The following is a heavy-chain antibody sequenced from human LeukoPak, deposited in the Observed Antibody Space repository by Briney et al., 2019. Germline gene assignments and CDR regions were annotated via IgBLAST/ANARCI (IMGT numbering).Heavy chain of an antibody. Sequence: IPGGSLRLSCAASGFTFTYDWMTWVRQAPGKGLEWVGRIKDKTDGGTTDYAAPVQGRFTISRDDSKDTLYLQMNSLATEDAAVYYCTTGRYSSPLGFYYWGQGALVTVSS. CDR2: IKDKTDGGTT. CDR3: TTGRYSSPLGFYY. J-gene: IGHJ4*02. CDR1: GFTFTYDW. D-gene: IGHD6-6*01. V-gene: IGHV3-15*01.